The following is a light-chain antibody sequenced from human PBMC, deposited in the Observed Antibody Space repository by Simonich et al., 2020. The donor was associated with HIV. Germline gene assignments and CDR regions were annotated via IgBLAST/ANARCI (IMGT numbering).Light chain of an antibody. V-gene: IGKV1-39*01. CDR2: AAS. J-gene: IGKJ4*01. CDR3: QQYNTYSLT. CDR1: QYISSY. Sequence: DIHMTQAPSSLSASVGDRVTITCRASQYISSYLNWYQQKPGKAPKLLISAASSLQSGVPSRFSGSGAGTEFTLTISSLQPDDFATYYCQQYNTYSLTFGGGTKVEIE.